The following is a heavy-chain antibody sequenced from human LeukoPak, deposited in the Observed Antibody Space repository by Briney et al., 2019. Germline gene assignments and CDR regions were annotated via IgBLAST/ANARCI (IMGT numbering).Heavy chain of an antibody. CDR1: GGSISSGSYY. J-gene: IGHJ3*02. Sequence: SETPSLTCTVSGGSISSGSYYWSWIRQPPGKGLEWIGYIYYSGSTNYNPSLKSRVTISVDTSKNQFSLKLSSVTAADTAVYYCARLGGGSYSGSYYVASDIWGQGTMVTVSS. V-gene: IGHV4-61*01. D-gene: IGHD1-26*01. CDR2: IYYSGST. CDR3: ARLGGGSYSGSYYVASDI.